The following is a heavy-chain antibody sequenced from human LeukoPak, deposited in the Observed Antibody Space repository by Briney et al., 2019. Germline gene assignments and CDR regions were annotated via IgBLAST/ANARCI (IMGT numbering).Heavy chain of an antibody. Sequence: SETLSLTCSVSGGSISISSYYWGWIRQPPGKGLEWIGSIYYSGSTYYNPSLKSRVTISVDTSKNQFSLKLSSVTAADTAVYYCASSQTIATAGTNVYFDYWGQGTLVTVSS. D-gene: IGHD6-13*01. CDR1: GGSISISSYY. V-gene: IGHV4-39*07. CDR3: ASSQTIATAGTNVYFDY. J-gene: IGHJ4*02. CDR2: IYYSGST.